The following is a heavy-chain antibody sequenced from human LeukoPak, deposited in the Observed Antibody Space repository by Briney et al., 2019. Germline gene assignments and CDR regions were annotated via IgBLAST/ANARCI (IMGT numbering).Heavy chain of an antibody. J-gene: IGHJ5*02. CDR3: ARDLGPTSSWYFHWFDP. CDR2: ISSSSSTI. V-gene: IGHV3-48*01. CDR1: GFTFSSYN. D-gene: IGHD6-13*01. Sequence: GRSLRLSCAASGFTFSSYNMNWVRQAPGKGLEWVSYISSSSSTIYYADSVKGRFTISRDNAKNSLYLQMNSLRAEDTAVYYCARDLGPTSSWYFHWFDPWGQGTLVTVFS.